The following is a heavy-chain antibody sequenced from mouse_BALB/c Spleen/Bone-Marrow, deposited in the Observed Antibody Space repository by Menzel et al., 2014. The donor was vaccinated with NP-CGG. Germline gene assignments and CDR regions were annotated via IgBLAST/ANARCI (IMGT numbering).Heavy chain of an antibody. J-gene: IGHJ3*01. CDR1: GFSFSDHY. D-gene: IGHD2-14*01. CDR2: ISGGGGHT. Sequence: EVHLVESGGRLVKPGGSLKLSCAASGFSFSDHYMYWVRQTPEKRLEWVATISGGGGHTYYSDSVKGRFTISRDNAKNNLYLQMSSLKSEDTAMYHCARDGDYRYAWFSYWGQGTPVTVSA. CDR3: ARDGDYRYAWFSY. V-gene: IGHV5-4*02.